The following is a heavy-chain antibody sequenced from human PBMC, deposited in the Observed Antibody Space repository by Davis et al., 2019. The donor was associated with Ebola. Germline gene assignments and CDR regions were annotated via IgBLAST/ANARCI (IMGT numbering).Heavy chain of an antibody. CDR2: IHNVWST. V-gene: IGHV4-59*08. D-gene: IGHD5-24*01. CDR3: ARLRRDGHNRPFDT. CDR1: GTSFSDYF. Sequence: MPSETLSLTCAVSGTSFSDYFWSWVRQPPGKGLEWIGYIHNVWSTNYNPSLKSRVTISVDVSKNQFSLKLTSVTAADTAVYYCARLRRDGHNRPFDTWGQGTLVTVSS. J-gene: IGHJ4*02.